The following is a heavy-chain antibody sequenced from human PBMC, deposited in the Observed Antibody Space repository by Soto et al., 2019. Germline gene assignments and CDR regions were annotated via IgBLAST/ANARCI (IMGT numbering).Heavy chain of an antibody. CDR1: GGSISSYY. D-gene: IGHD4-4*01. J-gene: IGHJ3*02. CDR2: IYYSGST. Sequence: PSETLSLTCTVSGGSISSYYWSWIRQPPGKGLEWIGYIYYSGSTNYNPSLKSRVTISVDTSKNQFSLKLSSVTAADTAMYFCARERGNGHSYSAFDIWGQGTMVTVSS. CDR3: ARERGNGHSYSAFDI. V-gene: IGHV4-59*01.